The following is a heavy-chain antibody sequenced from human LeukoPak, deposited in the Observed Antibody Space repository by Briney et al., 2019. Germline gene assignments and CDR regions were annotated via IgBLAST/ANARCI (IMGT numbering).Heavy chain of an antibody. V-gene: IGHV3-23*01. CDR2: ISGRGGST. CDR1: GFTFSSYA. CDR3: AKDRPAVAAPYDAFDI. Sequence: GGSLRLSCAASGFTFSSYAMSWVRQAPGKGLEWVSVISGRGGSTYYADSVKGRFTISRDNSKNTLYLQMNSLRAEDTAVYYCAKDRPAVAAPYDAFDIWGQGTMVTVSS. D-gene: IGHD6-19*01. J-gene: IGHJ3*02.